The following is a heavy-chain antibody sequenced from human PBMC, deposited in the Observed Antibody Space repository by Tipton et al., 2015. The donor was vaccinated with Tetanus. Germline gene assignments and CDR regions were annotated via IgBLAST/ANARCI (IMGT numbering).Heavy chain of an antibody. Sequence: TLSLTCSVSGGSLRSGDHYWSWIRQPPGQGLEWIGNLYYSGTTYYNPSLRGRLSISVDTSKNQFSLKLTSVTAADSAIYYCVRAELRRGLSGFLYDDLSARGARVSFSS. CDR2: LYYSGTT. V-gene: IGHV4-31*03. J-gene: IGHJ2*01. CDR3: VRAELRRGLSGFLYDDL. D-gene: IGHD5-12*01. CDR1: GGSLRSGDHY.